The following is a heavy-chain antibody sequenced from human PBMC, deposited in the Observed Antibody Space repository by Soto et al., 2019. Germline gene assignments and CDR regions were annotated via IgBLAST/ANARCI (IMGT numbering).Heavy chain of an antibody. J-gene: IGHJ5*02. Sequence: PSETLSLTCAVYGGSFSGYYWSWIRQPPGKGLEWIGEINHSGSTNYNPSLKSRVTISVDTSKNQFSLKLSSVTAADTAVYYCARGDPSTTGTTGNRFDPWGQGTLVTVSS. V-gene: IGHV4-34*01. CDR2: INHSGST. D-gene: IGHD1-1*01. CDR1: GGSFSGYY. CDR3: ARGDPSTTGTTGNRFDP.